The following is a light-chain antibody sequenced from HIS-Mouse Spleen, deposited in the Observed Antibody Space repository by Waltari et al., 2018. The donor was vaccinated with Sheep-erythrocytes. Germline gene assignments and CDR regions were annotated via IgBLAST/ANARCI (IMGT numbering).Light chain of an antibody. J-gene: IGLJ1*01. V-gene: IGLV2-23*01. Sequence: QSALTKPASVSGSPGQSITISCTGTSSDVGSYNLVSWYQQHPGKAPKLMIYEGSKRPSGVSNRFSGSKSGNTASLTISGLQAEDEADYYCCSYAGSYNHVFATGTKVTVL. CDR2: EGS. CDR1: SSDVGSYNL. CDR3: CSYAGSYNHV.